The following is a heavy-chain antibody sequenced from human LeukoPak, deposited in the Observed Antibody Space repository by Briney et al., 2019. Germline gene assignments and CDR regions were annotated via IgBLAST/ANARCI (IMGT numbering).Heavy chain of an antibody. Sequence: GGSLRLSCAASGFTLSAYWMHWVRQAPGKGLMWVSRIEGDGNRITYADSVKGRFTIPRDNAKNTLYLQMNSLRAEDMAVYYCTRDWRNLGYDYWGQGTLVTVSS. J-gene: IGHJ4*02. CDR2: IEGDGNRI. V-gene: IGHV3-74*01. CDR1: GFTLSAYW. CDR3: TRDWRNLGYDY. D-gene: IGHD5-12*01.